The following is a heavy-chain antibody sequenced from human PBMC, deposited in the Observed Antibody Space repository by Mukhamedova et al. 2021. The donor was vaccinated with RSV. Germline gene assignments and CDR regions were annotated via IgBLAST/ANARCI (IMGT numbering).Heavy chain of an antibody. CDR2: ISGSGEST. J-gene: IGHJ4*02. D-gene: IGHD2-15*01. CDR3: AKDLLSGLYCGGGSCYSDY. Sequence: SSISGSGESTYYADSVKGRFTISRDNSKNTLHLQMNSLRAEDTAVYYCAKDLLSGLYCGGGSCYSDYWGQGTLVTVSS. V-gene: IGHV3-23*01.